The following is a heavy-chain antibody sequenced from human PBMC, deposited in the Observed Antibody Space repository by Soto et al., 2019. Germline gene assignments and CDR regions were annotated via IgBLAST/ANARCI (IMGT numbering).Heavy chain of an antibody. J-gene: IGHJ6*03. D-gene: IGHD3-10*01. CDR3: AKHYGSGSYYYYYYMDV. Sequence: GGSLRLSCAASGFTFSSYSMNWVRQAPGKGLEWVSYISSSSSTIYYADSVKGRFTISRDNAKNSLYLQMNSLRAEDTAVYYCAKHYGSGSYYYYYYMDVWGKGTTVTVSS. V-gene: IGHV3-48*01. CDR1: GFTFSSYS. CDR2: ISSSSSTI.